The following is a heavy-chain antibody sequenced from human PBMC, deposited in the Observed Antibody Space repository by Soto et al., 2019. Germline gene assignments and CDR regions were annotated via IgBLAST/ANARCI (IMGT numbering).Heavy chain of an antibody. V-gene: IGHV3-15*07. Sequence: EVQLVESGGGLVKPGGSLTLSCAASGFTFKRAWMNWVRQAPGKGLEWVGXXXXXXXXXXXDYXAPVKGRFTISRDDSXXXXXXXXXXXXXXXXXXXXXXXXXGTYYSRFDYWGRGTLVTVSS. D-gene: IGHD3-10*01. J-gene: IGHJ4*02. CDR3: XXXXGTYYSRFDY. CDR2: XXXXXXXXXX. CDR1: GFTFKRAW.